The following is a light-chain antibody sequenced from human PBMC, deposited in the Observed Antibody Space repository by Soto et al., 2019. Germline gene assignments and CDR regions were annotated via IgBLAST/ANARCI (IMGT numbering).Light chain of an antibody. Sequence: SVLAQPRSVSGSPGQSVTISCTGTSSDVGGYNYVSWYQQHPGKAPKLMIYDVSKRPSGVPDRFSGSKSGNTASLTISGLQAEDEADYYCCSYAGSPYVFGTGTKVPVL. CDR3: CSYAGSPYV. V-gene: IGLV2-11*01. CDR1: SSDVGGYNY. CDR2: DVS. J-gene: IGLJ1*01.